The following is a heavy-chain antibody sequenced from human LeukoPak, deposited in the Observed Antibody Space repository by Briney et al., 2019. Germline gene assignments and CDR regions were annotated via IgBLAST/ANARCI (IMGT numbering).Heavy chain of an antibody. J-gene: IGHJ6*03. Sequence: SETLSLTCAVYGGSFSGCYWSWIRQPPGKGLEWIGEINHSGSTNYNPSLKSRVTISVDTSKNQFSLKLSSVTAADTAVYYCARGYSSSWYLYYYYYYMDVWGKGTTVTVSS. V-gene: IGHV4-34*01. CDR1: GGSFSGCY. D-gene: IGHD6-13*01. CDR2: INHSGST. CDR3: ARGYSSSWYLYYYYYYMDV.